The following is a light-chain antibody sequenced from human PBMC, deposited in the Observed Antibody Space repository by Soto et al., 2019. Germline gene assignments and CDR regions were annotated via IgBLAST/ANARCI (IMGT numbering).Light chain of an antibody. CDR3: QQHNNWPPWT. CDR2: GAS. J-gene: IGKJ1*01. V-gene: IGKV3-15*01. Sequence: EIVLTQSPAILSLCPGARAIPSPRTSQRVSSNLAWYQQKPGQAPRLLIYGASTRATGIPARFSGSGSGTEFTLTISSLQSEDFAVYYCQQHNNWPPWTFGQGTKVDIK. CDR1: QRVSSN.